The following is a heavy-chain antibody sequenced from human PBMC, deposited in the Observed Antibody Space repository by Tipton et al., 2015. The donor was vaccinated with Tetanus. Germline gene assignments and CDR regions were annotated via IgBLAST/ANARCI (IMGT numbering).Heavy chain of an antibody. CDR3: ARDGDTSGHYGIFDS. D-gene: IGHD3-22*01. Sequence: SLRLSCATSGFIFNSYDIHWVRQAPGKGLEWVAVTWSHGGNIYYADSVKGRCAVSRDNSKNTVYLQMNSLSAEDTAVYYCARDGDTSGHYGIFDSWGQGTLLIVSS. CDR1: GFIFNSYD. J-gene: IGHJ4*02. V-gene: IGHV3-33*01. CDR2: TWSHGGNI.